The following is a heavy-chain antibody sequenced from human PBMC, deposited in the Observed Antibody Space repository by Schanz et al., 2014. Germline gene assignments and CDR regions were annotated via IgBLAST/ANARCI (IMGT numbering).Heavy chain of an antibody. CDR1: GFIFTSYS. D-gene: IGHD4-17*01. CDR2: ISSSSNYY. V-gene: IGHV3-21*04. J-gene: IGHJ4*02. CDR3: AKDCPSDYGDHCFDF. Sequence: EVQLVESGGGLVKSGGSLRLSCATSGFIFTSYSMHWVRQAPGKGLEWVSSISSSSNYYYYADSVKGRFTISRDNSKNTLYLQMNSLRAEDTAVYYCAKDCPSDYGDHCFDFWGQGTLVTVSS.